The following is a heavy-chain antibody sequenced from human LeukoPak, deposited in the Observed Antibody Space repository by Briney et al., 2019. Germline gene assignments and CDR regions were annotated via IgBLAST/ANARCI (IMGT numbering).Heavy chain of an antibody. V-gene: IGHV3-48*01. CDR1: GFTFSSYS. Sequence: GRSLRLSCAASGFTFSSYSMNWVRQAPGKGLEWVSYISSSSSTIYYADSVKGRFTISRDNSKNTLYLQMNSLRAEDTAVYYCAREFNEAYCGGDCWYFDYWGQGTLVTVSS. D-gene: IGHD2-21*02. J-gene: IGHJ4*02. CDR3: AREFNEAYCGGDCWYFDY. CDR2: ISSSSSTI.